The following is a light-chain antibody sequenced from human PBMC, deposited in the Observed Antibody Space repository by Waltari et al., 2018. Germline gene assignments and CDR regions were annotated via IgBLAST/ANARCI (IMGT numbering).Light chain of an antibody. CDR1: QSISTY. Sequence: DFQMPQSPSSLSHSVGDRVTITCRASQSISTYLNWYQQKPGKAPNLLIYAASSLQSGVPSRFSGSGSGTDFTLTISSLQPEDFATYYCQQSYSPLTFGGGTKVEIK. J-gene: IGKJ4*01. CDR2: AAS. V-gene: IGKV1-39*01. CDR3: QQSYSPLT.